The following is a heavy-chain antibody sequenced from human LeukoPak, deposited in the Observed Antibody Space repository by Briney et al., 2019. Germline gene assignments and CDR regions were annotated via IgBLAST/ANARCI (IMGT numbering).Heavy chain of an antibody. CDR3: GYYYGDYFDY. CDR2: VLYGVNT. D-gene: IGHD3-22*01. Sequence: SETLSLTCAVSGVSIRSSGYYWGWIRQRPGKGLEWIVCVLYGVNTYYNPSLKSRLVISIDRSNNQLSLKLSSVTAADTAVYYCGYYYGDYFDYWGHGTLVTVSS. V-gene: IGHV4-31*11. CDR1: GVSIRSSGYY. J-gene: IGHJ4*01.